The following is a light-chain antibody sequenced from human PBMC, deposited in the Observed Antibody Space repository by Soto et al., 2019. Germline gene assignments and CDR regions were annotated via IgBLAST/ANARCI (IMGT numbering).Light chain of an antibody. V-gene: IGLV1-47*01. CDR2: RNN. Sequence: QSVLTQPPSASGTPGQRVTISCSGSSSNIGRNYVYWYQQLPGTAPKLLIYRNNQRPSGVPDRFSGSKSGTSASLATSGLRSEDEADYYCAAWDDSLSGRGVFGGGTKVTVL. CDR3: AAWDDSLSGRGV. CDR1: SSNIGRNY. J-gene: IGLJ2*01.